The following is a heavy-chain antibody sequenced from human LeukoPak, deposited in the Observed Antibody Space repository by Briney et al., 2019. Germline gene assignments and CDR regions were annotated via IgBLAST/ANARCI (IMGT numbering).Heavy chain of an antibody. V-gene: IGHV3-23*01. CDR3: AKETRWSSSYYFDY. J-gene: IGHJ4*02. CDR1: GFTFSNYA. D-gene: IGHD6-13*01. Sequence: GGSLRLSCAASGFTFSNYAMSWVRQAPGKGLEWVSGISDSGDRTHYADSVKGRFTISRDNSKNTLYVQMKSLRVEDTAVYYCAKETRWSSSYYFDYRGQGTLVTVSS. CDR2: ISDSGDRT.